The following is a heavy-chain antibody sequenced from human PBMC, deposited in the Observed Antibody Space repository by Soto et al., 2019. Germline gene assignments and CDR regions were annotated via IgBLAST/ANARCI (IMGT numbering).Heavy chain of an antibody. CDR1: GFTFSSYG. Sequence: GSLRLSCAASGFTFSSYGMHWVRQAPGKGLEWVAVIWYDGSNKYYADSVKGRFTISRDNSKNTLYLQMNSLRAEDTAVYYCAREGRDYYDSSGYYDYWGQGTLVTVSS. CDR2: IWYDGSNK. V-gene: IGHV3-33*01. J-gene: IGHJ4*02. D-gene: IGHD3-22*01. CDR3: AREGRDYYDSSGYYDY.